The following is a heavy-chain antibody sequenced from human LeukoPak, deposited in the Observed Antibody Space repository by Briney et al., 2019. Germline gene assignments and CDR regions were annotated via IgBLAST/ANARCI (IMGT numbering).Heavy chain of an antibody. V-gene: IGHV3-23*01. CDR3: AKDQEAVAGQTPFDY. CDR1: GFTFSSYA. J-gene: IGHJ4*02. Sequence: PGGSLRVSCAASGFTFSSYAMSWVRQAPGKGLEWVSAISGSGGSTYYADSVKGRFTISRDNSKNTLYLQMNSLRAEDTAVYYCAKDQEAVAGQTPFDYWGQGTLVTVSS. CDR2: ISGSGGST. D-gene: IGHD6-19*01.